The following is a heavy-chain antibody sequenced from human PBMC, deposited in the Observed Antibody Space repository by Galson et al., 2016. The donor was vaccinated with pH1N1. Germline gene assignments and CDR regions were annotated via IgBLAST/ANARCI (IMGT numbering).Heavy chain of an antibody. Sequence: SLRLSCAASGFTVSPNDMSWFRQAPGKGLEWVSVIYSGGNTYYTDSVKGRFTISRDSSKNTLYLQMNSLRPEDTAVYYCARGYPGFSYYGMDVWGQGTTTTVSS. CDR1: GFTVSPND. D-gene: IGHD2-15*01. J-gene: IGHJ6*02. CDR3: ARGYPGFSYYGMDV. V-gene: IGHV3-53*01. CDR2: IYSGGNT.